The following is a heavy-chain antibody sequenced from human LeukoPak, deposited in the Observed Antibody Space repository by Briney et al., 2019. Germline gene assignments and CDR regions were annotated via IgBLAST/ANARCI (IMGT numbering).Heavy chain of an antibody. Sequence: PGGSLRPSCTVARFTVSSNSMSWVRQAPGKGLEWVSFIYSDNTHYSDSVKGRFTISRDNSKNTLYLQMNSLRAEDTAVYYCARRAGAYSHPYDYWGQGTLVTVSS. V-gene: IGHV3-53*01. J-gene: IGHJ4*02. CDR3: ARRAGAYSHPYDY. D-gene: IGHD4/OR15-4a*01. CDR1: RFTVSSNS. CDR2: IYSDNT.